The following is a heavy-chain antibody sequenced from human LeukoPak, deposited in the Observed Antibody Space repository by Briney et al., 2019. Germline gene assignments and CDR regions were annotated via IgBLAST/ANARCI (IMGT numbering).Heavy chain of an antibody. V-gene: IGHV3-30-3*01. CDR2: ISYDGSNK. D-gene: IGHD2-15*01. CDR3: ARDSGLGAQGLTS. Sequence: GGSLRPSCAASGFTFSSYAMHWVRQAPGKGLEWVAVISYDGSNKYYADSVKGRFTISRDNSKNTLYLQMNSLRAEDTAVYYCARDSGLGAQGLTSWGQGTLVTVSS. J-gene: IGHJ4*02. CDR1: GFTFSSYA.